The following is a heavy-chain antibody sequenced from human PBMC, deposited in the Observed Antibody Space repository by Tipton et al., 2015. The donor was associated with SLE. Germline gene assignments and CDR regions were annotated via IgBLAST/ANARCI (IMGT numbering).Heavy chain of an antibody. CDR1: GFTFSSYA. D-gene: IGHD5-12*01. Sequence: SLRLSCAASGFTFSSYAMHWVRQAPGKGLVWVSRINSDGSSTSYADSVKGRFTISRDNAKNTLYLQMNSLRAEDTAVYYCAREAGYGYLDVWGQGTTVTVSS. CDR3: AREAGYGYLDV. CDR2: INSDGSST. V-gene: IGHV3-74*01. J-gene: IGHJ6*02.